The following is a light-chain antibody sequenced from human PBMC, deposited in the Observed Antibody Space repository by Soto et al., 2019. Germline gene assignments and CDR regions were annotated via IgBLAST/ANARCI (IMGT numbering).Light chain of an antibody. CDR3: QSYDSSLSVL. J-gene: IGLJ1*01. Sequence: QSVLTQPPSVCGAPGQRVTISCTGSGSNIGAGYDVHWYQQVPGTAPKLLIFNNNNRPSGVPDRFSGSKSGTSAFLAITGLQADDEADYYCQSYDSSLSVLFGTGTKLTVL. CDR1: GSNIGAGYD. V-gene: IGLV1-40*01. CDR2: NNN.